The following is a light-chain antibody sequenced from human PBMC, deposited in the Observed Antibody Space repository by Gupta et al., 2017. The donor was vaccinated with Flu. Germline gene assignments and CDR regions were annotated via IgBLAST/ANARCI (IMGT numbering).Light chain of an antibody. CDR3: QAWVSSTVL. V-gene: IGLV3-1*01. CDR2: QDT. Sequence: SPGQTASITCSGDKLGNKYVCWYQQKPGQSPVLVIYQDTKRPAGIPERFSGSSSGNSATLTIRGTQAMDEADYYCQAWVSSTVLFGGGTKLTVL. J-gene: IGLJ2*01. CDR1: KLGNKY.